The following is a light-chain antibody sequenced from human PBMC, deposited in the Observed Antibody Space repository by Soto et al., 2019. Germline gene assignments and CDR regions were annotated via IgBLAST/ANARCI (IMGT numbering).Light chain of an antibody. CDR3: QHFNSYPYT. CDR1: QGISSY. CDR2: AAS. J-gene: IGKJ2*01. Sequence: DIQLTQSPSVLSVSVGDRVTITCRASQGISSYLAWYQQRPGKAPKLLIYAASTLQSGVPSRFSGSGSGTDFTLTISSLQPEDFATYYCQHFNSYPYTFGPGTKLEIK. V-gene: IGKV1-9*01.